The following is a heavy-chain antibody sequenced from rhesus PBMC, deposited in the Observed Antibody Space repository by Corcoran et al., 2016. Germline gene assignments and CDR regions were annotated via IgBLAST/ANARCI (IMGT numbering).Heavy chain of an antibody. J-gene: IGHJ4*01. D-gene: IGHD1-1-1*01. CDR2: ISGSGGST. Sequence: QLQLQESGPGLVKPSETLSLTCAVSGGSISSNYWSWIRQPPGKGVEWIGRISGSGGSTHYNPSLKSRVTISTDTSKNQFSLKLRSVTAADTAVYYCAREYSWNGAGYFDYWGQGVLVTVSS. CDR1: GGSISSNY. CDR3: AREYSWNGAGYFDY. V-gene: IGHV4-173*01.